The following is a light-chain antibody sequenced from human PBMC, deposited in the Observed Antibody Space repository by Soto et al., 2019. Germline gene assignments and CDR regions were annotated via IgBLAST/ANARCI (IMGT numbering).Light chain of an antibody. V-gene: IGLV2-14*01. Sequence: QSALTQPASVSGSPGQSITISCTGTSSDVGDYNYVSWYQQHPGKAPKLTIYEVSNRPSGVSNRFSGSKSGNTASLTISGLQAEDEAAYYCSSYITSTTLVVFGGGTKLTVL. CDR1: SSDVGDYNY. CDR3: SSYITSTTLVV. J-gene: IGLJ2*01. CDR2: EVS.